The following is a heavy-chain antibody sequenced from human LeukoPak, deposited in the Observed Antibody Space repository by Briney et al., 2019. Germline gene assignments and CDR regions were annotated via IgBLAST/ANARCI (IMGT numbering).Heavy chain of an antibody. Sequence: SETLSLTCNVSGGSISGYDWSWIRQPPGKGLEWLGYIYYSGSSNYNPSLKSRVTMSADTSKNQFSLKLSSVTAADTAVYYCARNFYDSSGYYFANANSYYFHYWGQGTLVTVSS. V-gene: IGHV4-59*08. CDR3: ARNFYDSSGYYFANANSYYFHY. CDR1: GGSISGYD. J-gene: IGHJ4*02. CDR2: IYYSGSS. D-gene: IGHD3-22*01.